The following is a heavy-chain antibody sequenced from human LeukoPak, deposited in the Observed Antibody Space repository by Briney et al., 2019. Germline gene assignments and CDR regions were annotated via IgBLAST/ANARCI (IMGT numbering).Heavy chain of an antibody. CDR1: GFTFSSYE. CDR2: ISSSGSTI. V-gene: IGHV3-48*03. Sequence: GGSLRLSCAASGFTFSSYEMNWVRQAPGKGLEWVSYISSSGSTIYYADSVKGRFTISRDNAKNSLYLQMNSLRAEDTAVYYCARVRYGDYPDYWGQGTLVTVSS. D-gene: IGHD4-17*01. CDR3: ARVRYGDYPDY. J-gene: IGHJ4*02.